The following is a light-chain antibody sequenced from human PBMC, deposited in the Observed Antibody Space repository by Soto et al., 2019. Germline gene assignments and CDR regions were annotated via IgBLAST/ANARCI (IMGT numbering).Light chain of an antibody. Sequence: QSVLTQSPSASASLGASVKLTCTLSSGHSSYAIAWHQQQPEKGPRYLMKLNSDGSHSKGDGIPDRFSGSSSGAERYLTISSLQSEDEADYYCSSYTSSSTPRVVFGGGTKLTVL. CDR3: SSYTSSSTPRVV. CDR2: LNSDGSH. CDR1: SGHSSYA. V-gene: IGLV4-69*01. J-gene: IGLJ2*01.